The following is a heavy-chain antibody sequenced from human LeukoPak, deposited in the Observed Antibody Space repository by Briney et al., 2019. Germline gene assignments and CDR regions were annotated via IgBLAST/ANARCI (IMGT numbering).Heavy chain of an antibody. CDR1: TFSSYG. CDR3: ARDCSGGNCYLGVIDY. J-gene: IGHJ4*02. Sequence: TFSSYGMSWVRQAPGKGLEWIGSIYYSGSTYYNPSLKSRVTISVDTSKNQFSLKLSSVTAADTAVYYCARDCSGGNCYLGVIDYWGQGTLVTVSS. V-gene: IGHV4-39*07. D-gene: IGHD2-21*01. CDR2: IYYSGST.